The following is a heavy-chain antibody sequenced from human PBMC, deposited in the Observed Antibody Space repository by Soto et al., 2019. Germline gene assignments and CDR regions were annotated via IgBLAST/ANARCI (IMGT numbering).Heavy chain of an antibody. J-gene: IGHJ4*02. D-gene: IGHD3-10*01. CDR2: IKQDGSEK. V-gene: IGHV3-7*01. Sequence: PGGSLRLSCAASGFTFSNYYMNWVRQAPGKGLEWVANIKQDGSEKYVDSVKGRFTISRDNAKNSLYLQMNSLRAEDTAVYYCTRGSITKEFDRWGQGTLVTVS. CDR1: GFTFSNYY. CDR3: TRGSITKEFDR.